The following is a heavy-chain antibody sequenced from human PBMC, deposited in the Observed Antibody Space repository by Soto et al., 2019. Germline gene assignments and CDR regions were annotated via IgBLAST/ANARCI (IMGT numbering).Heavy chain of an antibody. CDR3: AKDLMGGSSGWYHWFDP. V-gene: IGHV3-23*01. Sequence: EVQLLESGGGLVQPGGSLRLSCAASGFTFSSYAMSWVRQAPGKGLEWVSAISGSGGSTYYADSVKGRFTISRDNSKNTLYLQMNSLRAEDTAVYYCAKDLMGGSSGWYHWFDPWGQRTLVTVSS. D-gene: IGHD6-19*01. CDR2: ISGSGGST. CDR1: GFTFSSYA. J-gene: IGHJ5*02.